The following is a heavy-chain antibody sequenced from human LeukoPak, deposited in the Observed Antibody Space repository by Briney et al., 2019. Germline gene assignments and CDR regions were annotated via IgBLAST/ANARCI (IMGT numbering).Heavy chain of an antibody. CDR1: GYTFTSYY. Sequence: ASVKVSCKSSGYTFTSYYMHWVRQAPGQGLEWMGTINPSGGSTSYAQKFQGRVTMTRDTSTSTVYMELSSLTSEDTAVFYCARGGTYYYDSSGLIYFDYWGQGTLVTVSS. V-gene: IGHV1-46*01. D-gene: IGHD3-22*01. CDR3: ARGGTYYYDSSGLIYFDY. CDR2: INPSGGST. J-gene: IGHJ4*02.